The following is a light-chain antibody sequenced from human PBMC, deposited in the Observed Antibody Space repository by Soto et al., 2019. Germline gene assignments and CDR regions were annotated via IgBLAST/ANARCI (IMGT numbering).Light chain of an antibody. Sequence: QAVVTQPPSVSGAPGQRVTISCTGSSSNIGAGCDVHWYQQLPGTAPKLLIYGNSNRPSGVPDRFSGSKSGTSASLAITGLQAEDEADYYCQSYDSSPFYVFGTGTKLTVL. CDR2: GNS. J-gene: IGLJ1*01. CDR1: SSNIGAGCD. V-gene: IGLV1-40*01. CDR3: QSYDSSPFYV.